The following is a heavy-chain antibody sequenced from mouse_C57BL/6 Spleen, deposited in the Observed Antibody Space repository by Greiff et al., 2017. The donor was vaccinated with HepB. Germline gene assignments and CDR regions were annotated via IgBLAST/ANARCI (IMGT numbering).Heavy chain of an antibody. V-gene: IGHV1-15*01. CDR2: IDPETGGT. CDR1: GYTFTDYE. D-gene: IGHD3-2*02. Sequence: VQLQQSGAELVRPGASVTLSCKASGYTFTDYEMPWVKQTPVHGLEWIGAIDPETGGTAYNQKFKGKAILTADKSSSTAYMELRSLTSEDSAVYYCTRSIDSSGAWFAYWGQGTLVTVSA. CDR3: TRSIDSSGAWFAY. J-gene: IGHJ3*01.